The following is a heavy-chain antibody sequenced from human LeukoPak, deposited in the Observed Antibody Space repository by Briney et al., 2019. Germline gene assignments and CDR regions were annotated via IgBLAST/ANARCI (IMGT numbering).Heavy chain of an antibody. D-gene: IGHD3-10*01. CDR3: ARDRITMVRGVIKNRNWFDP. V-gene: IGHV3-23*01. CDR2: ISGSGGST. CDR1: GFTFSSYG. J-gene: IGHJ5*02. Sequence: GGSLRLSCAASGFTFSSYGMSWVRQAPGKGLEWVSAISGSGGSTYYADSVKGRFTISRDNAKNTLYLQMNSLRAEDTAVYYCARDRITMVRGVIKNRNWFDPWGQGTLVTVSS.